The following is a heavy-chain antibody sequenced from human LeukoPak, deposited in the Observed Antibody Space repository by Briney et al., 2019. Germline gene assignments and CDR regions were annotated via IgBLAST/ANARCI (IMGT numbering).Heavy chain of an antibody. Sequence: SGPTLVNPTQTLTLTCTFSGFSLSTSGVGVGWIRQPPGKALEWLALIYWNDDKRYSPSLRSRLTITKDTSKNQVVLTMTNMDPVDTATYYCAHRSQVLVGATALYYFDYWGQGTLVTVSS. D-gene: IGHD1-26*01. CDR3: AHRSQVLVGATALYYFDY. V-gene: IGHV2-5*01. CDR2: IYWNDDK. J-gene: IGHJ4*02. CDR1: GFSLSTSGVG.